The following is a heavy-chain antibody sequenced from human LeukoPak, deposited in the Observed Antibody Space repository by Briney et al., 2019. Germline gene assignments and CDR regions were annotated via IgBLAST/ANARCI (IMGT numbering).Heavy chain of an antibody. J-gene: IGHJ4*02. Sequence: GGSLRLSCAASGFTFSSYAMSWVRQAPGKGLEWVSAISGSGGSTYYADSVKGRFTISRDNSKNSLYLQMNSLRAEDTALYYCAKDRRGSITAAGSALDYWGQGILVTVSS. D-gene: IGHD6-13*01. CDR2: ISGSGGST. CDR1: GFTFSSYA. V-gene: IGHV3-23*01. CDR3: AKDRRGSITAAGSALDY.